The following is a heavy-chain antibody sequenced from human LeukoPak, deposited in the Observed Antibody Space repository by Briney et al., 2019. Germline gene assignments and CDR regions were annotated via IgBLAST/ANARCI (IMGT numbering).Heavy chain of an antibody. CDR2: IWYDGSNK. CDR3: ARGDYYDSSGYYFPDAFDI. CDR1: GFXFSSYG. Sequence: PGRSLRLSCAASGFXFSSYGVHWVHQAPGKGLEWVAVIWYDGSNKYYVDSVQGRFTISRDNSKNTLYLQMSSLRAEDTAVYYCARGDYYDSSGYYFPDAFDIWGQGTMVTVSS. V-gene: IGHV3-33*01. J-gene: IGHJ3*02. D-gene: IGHD3-22*01.